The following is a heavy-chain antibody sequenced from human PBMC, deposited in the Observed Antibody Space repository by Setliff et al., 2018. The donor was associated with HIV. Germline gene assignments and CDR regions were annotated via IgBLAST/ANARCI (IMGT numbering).Heavy chain of an antibody. V-gene: IGHV1-18*01. Sequence: ASVKVSCKASGYSFINYGISWVRQAPGQGLEWMGRISAYTGHTDYAPRLLGRVTMTTDTSTSTAYLQISSLKAEDTAVYYCARGSGGHITMIVVAFDYWGQGTLVTVSS. J-gene: IGHJ4*02. D-gene: IGHD3-22*01. CDR2: ISAYTGHT. CDR3: ARGSGGHITMIVVAFDY. CDR1: GYSFINYG.